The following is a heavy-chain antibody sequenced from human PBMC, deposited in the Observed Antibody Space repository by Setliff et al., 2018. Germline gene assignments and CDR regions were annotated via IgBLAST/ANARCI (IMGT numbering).Heavy chain of an antibody. CDR3: ARAPSTRGYSGYDS. Sequence: GGSLRLSCAASGFTFSSYSMNWVRQAPGKGLEWVSSISSSSSYIYYADSVKGRFTISRDNAKSSLYLQMNSLRAEDTAVYYCARAPSTRGYSGYDSWGQGTLVTVSS. J-gene: IGHJ5*02. CDR2: ISSSSSYI. CDR1: GFTFSSYS. V-gene: IGHV3-21*01. D-gene: IGHD5-12*01.